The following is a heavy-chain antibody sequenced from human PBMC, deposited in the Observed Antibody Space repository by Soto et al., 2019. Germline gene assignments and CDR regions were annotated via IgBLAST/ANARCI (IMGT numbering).Heavy chain of an antibody. CDR1: GGTFSSYA. Sequence: QVQLVQSGAEVKKPGSSVKVSCKASGGTFSSYAISWVRQAPGQGLEWMGGIIPIFGTANYAQKFQGRVTITADKSTSTAYMELSSLRSEDTAVYYCARDPGAMGYGYGFGYYGMDVWGQGTTVTVSS. D-gene: IGHD5-18*01. V-gene: IGHV1-69*06. CDR3: ARDPGAMGYGYGFGYYGMDV. J-gene: IGHJ6*02. CDR2: IIPIFGTA.